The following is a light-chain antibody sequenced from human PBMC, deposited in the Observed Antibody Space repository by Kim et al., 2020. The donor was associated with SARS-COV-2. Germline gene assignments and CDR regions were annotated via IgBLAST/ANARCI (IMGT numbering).Light chain of an antibody. Sequence: SDTIACTGTSRDVGGYNYVSWYQQHPGKAPKLMIYDVSKRPSGVPDRFSGSKSGNTASLTISGLQAEDEADYYCCSYAGSYTSYVVFGGGTQLTVL. CDR2: DVS. CDR1: SRDVGGYNY. V-gene: IGLV2-11*01. J-gene: IGLJ2*01. CDR3: CSYAGSYTSYVV.